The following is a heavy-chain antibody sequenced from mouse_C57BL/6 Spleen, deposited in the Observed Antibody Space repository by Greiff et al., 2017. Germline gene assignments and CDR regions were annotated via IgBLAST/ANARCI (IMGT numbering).Heavy chain of an antibody. V-gene: IGHV1-69*01. Sequence: QVQLQQPGAELVMPGASVKLSCKASGYTFTSYWMHWVKQRPGQGLEWIGEIDPSDSYTNYNQKFKGKSTLTVDKSSSTAYMQLSSLTSEDSAVYYGARGGDYGRSIDYWGQGTTLTVSS. CDR3: ARGGDYGRSIDY. J-gene: IGHJ2*01. D-gene: IGHD1-1*01. CDR2: IDPSDSYT. CDR1: GYTFTSYW.